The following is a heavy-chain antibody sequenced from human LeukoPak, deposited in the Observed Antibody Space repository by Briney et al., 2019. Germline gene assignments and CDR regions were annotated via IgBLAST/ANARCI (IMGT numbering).Heavy chain of an antibody. CDR1: GFTFSNHW. CDR3: AKDIHSFTSDY. D-gene: IGHD2-21*01. CDR2: IKQDGSEK. V-gene: IGHV3-7*04. J-gene: IGHJ4*02. Sequence: PGGSLRLSCAASGFTFSNHWMIWVRQAPGKGLEWVASIKQDGSEKQYVGSVRGRFTISRDNANNLLDLQMNSLTAEDTAVYYCAKDIHSFTSDYWGRGTL.